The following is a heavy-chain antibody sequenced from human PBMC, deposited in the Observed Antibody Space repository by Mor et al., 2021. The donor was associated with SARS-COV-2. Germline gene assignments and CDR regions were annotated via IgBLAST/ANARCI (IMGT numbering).Heavy chain of an antibody. D-gene: IGHD6-6*01. Sequence: GNTGYAQKYQGIVTMTRNTSISTAYMELSSLRSEDTAIYYCARLIPEYSSSSDLDYWGQGTLVTVSS. V-gene: IGHV1-8*01. CDR2: GNT. CDR3: ARLIPEYSSSSDLDY. J-gene: IGHJ4*02.